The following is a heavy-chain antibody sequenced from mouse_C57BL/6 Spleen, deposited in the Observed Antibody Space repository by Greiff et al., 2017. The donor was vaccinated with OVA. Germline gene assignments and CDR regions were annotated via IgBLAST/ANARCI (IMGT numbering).Heavy chain of an antibody. CDR1: GFTFSDYG. V-gene: IGHV5-17*01. CDR3: AREDPTYFCFDY. CDR2: ISSGSSTI. D-gene: IGHD5-5*01. J-gene: IGHJ2*01. Sequence: EVKLVESGGGLVKPGGSLKLSCAASGFTFSDYGMHWVRQAPEKGLEWVAYISSGSSTIYYADTVKGRFTISRDNAKNTLFLQMTRLRSEDTAMYYCAREDPTYFCFDYWGQGTTLTVSS.